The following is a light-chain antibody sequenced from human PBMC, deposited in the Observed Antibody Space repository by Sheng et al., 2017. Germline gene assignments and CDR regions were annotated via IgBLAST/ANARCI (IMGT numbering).Light chain of an antibody. CDR3: QQRSSWPQT. J-gene: IGKJ2*01. CDR2: DAS. V-gene: IGKV3-11*01. Sequence: EIVLTQSPGTLSLSPGERATLSCRASQSVRSSLAWYQQRPGQAPRLLIYDASRRATGIPARFSGSGSGTDFTLTINNLEPEDFALYYCQQRSSWPQTFGQGTKVEIK. CDR1: QSVRSS.